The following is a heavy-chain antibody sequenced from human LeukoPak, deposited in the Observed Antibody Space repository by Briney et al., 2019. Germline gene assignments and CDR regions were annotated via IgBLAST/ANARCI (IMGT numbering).Heavy chain of an antibody. CDR1: GFTVSSNY. V-gene: IGHV3-53*01. Sequence: GGSLRLSCAASGFTVSSNYISWVRQAPGKGLEWVSVIYSGGSTYYADSVKGRFTISRDNSKSTLYLQMNSLRAEDTAVYYCARLPGSYYFDYWGQGTLVTVSS. J-gene: IGHJ4*02. D-gene: IGHD1-26*01. CDR2: IYSGGST. CDR3: ARLPGSYYFDY.